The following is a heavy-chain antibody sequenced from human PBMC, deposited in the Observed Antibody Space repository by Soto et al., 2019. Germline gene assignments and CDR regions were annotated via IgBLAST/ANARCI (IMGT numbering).Heavy chain of an antibody. CDR1: GGSISSYY. J-gene: IGHJ5*02. CDR2: IYYSGST. D-gene: IGHD3-3*01. CDR3: ARGNTIFGVIRWFDP. V-gene: IGHV4-59*01. Sequence: SETLSLTCTVSGGSISSYYWSWIRQPPGKGLEWIGYIYYSGSTNYNPSLKSRVTMSVDTSKNQFSLRLSSVTAADTAVYYCARGNTIFGVIRWFDPWGQGTLVTVSS.